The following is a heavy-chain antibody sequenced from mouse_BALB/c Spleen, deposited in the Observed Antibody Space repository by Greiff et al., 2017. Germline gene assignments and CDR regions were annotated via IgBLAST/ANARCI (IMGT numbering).Heavy chain of an antibody. CDR2: ISYSGST. V-gene: IGHV3-2*02. Sequence: VQLQQSGPGLVKPSQSLSLTCTVTGYSITSDYAWNWIRQFPGNKLEWMGYISYSGSTSYNPSLKSRISITRDTSKNQFFLQLNSVTTEDTATYYCAITMKNAMDYWGQGTSVTVSS. CDR3: AITMKNAMDY. J-gene: IGHJ4*01. D-gene: IGHD1-1*02. CDR1: GYSITSDYA.